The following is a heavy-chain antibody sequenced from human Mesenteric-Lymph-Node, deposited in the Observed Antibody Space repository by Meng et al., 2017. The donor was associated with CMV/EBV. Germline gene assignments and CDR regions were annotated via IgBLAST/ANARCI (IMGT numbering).Heavy chain of an antibody. D-gene: IGHD1-26*01. CDR1: GGSFSGYY. V-gene: IGHV4-34*01. Sequence: SETLSLTCAVYGGSFSGYYWSWIRQPPGKGLEWIGEINHSGSTNYNPSLKSRVTISVDTSKNQFSLKLSSVTAADTAVYYCARVSYSGSYYGYWCQGTLVTVSS. CDR3: ARVSYSGSYYGY. J-gene: IGHJ4*02. CDR2: INHSGST.